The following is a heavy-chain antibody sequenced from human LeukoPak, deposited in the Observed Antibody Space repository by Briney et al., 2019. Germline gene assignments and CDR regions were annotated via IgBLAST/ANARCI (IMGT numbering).Heavy chain of an antibody. Sequence: GGSLRLSCAASGFTFSNYAMNWVRQAPGKGLEWVANINQDGSEKYYVESVKGRFTISRDNAKNSLYLQMNSLRAEDTAVYYCARDLDAMDVWGQGTTVTVSS. CDR1: GFTFSNYA. CDR3: ARDLDAMDV. J-gene: IGHJ6*02. CDR2: INQDGSEK. V-gene: IGHV3-7*05. D-gene: IGHD3-16*01.